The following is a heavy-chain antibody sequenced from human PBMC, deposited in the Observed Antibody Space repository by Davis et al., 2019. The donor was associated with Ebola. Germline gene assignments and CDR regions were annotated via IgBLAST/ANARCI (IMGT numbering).Heavy chain of an antibody. Sequence: AASVKVSCKASGYTFTSYGITWVRQAPGQGLEWMGWISAYNDNTNYAQKLQGRVTMTTDTSTSTAYMELRSLRSDDTAVYYCARDWGMIAAAGTLDYWGQGTLVTVSS. CDR2: ISAYNDNT. CDR3: ARDWGMIAAAGTLDY. V-gene: IGHV1-18*01. J-gene: IGHJ4*02. D-gene: IGHD6-13*01. CDR1: GYTFTSYG.